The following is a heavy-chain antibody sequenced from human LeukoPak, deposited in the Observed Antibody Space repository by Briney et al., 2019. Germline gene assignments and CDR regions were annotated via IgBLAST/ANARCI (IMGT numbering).Heavy chain of an antibody. Sequence: GGSLRLSCAASGFTFSSYAMHWVRQAPGKGLEYVSAISSNGGSTYYANSVKGRFTISRDNSKNTLYLQMGSLRAEDMAVYYCARESQYSSGWYYFDYWGRGTLVTVSS. CDR3: ARESQYSSGWYYFDY. CDR1: GFTFSSYA. V-gene: IGHV3-64*01. J-gene: IGHJ4*02. D-gene: IGHD6-19*01. CDR2: ISSNGGST.